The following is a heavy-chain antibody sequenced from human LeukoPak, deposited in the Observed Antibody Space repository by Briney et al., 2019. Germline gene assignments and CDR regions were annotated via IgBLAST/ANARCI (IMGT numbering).Heavy chain of an antibody. V-gene: IGHV4-34*01. Sequence: ETLSLACAVYGGSFSGYYWTWIRQPPGKGLEWIGETSHSGSTYYNPSLESRVTISVDASKKQFSLKLTSVTAADTAVYFCARRRAFDIWGQGTMVTVSS. J-gene: IGHJ3*02. CDR3: ARRRAFDI. CDR2: TSHSGST. CDR1: GGSFSGYY.